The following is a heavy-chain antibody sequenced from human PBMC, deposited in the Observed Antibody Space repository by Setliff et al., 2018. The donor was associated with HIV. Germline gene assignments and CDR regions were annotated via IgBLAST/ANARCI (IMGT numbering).Heavy chain of an antibody. J-gene: IGHJ6*03. D-gene: IGHD2-2*01. Sequence: ASVKVSCKASGYTFINYGISWVRQAPGQGLEWMGWISAYNGNTNNAQKFQGRLTMTTDTSTSTAYMELGSLRSDDTAVYYCATSSRIYYYYYMDVWGKGTTVTVSS. CDR1: GYTFINYG. CDR2: ISAYNGNT. CDR3: ATSSRIYYYYYMDV. V-gene: IGHV1-18*01.